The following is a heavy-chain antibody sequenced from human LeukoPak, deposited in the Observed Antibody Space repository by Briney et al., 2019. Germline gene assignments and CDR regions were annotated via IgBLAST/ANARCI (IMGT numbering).Heavy chain of an antibody. D-gene: IGHD3-3*01. CDR3: ARAQTLFWEFDGFDI. V-gene: IGHV3-69-1*01. CDR1: GFSISDHS. J-gene: IGHJ3*02. CDR2: MTVTNKI. Sequence: GGSLRLSCAASGFSISDHSINWVRQAPGKGLEWIATMTVTNKIYYADSVKGRFTISRDNAENSVYLQMNSLRDEDTAVYSCARAQTLFWEFDGFDIWGRGTKVTVSS.